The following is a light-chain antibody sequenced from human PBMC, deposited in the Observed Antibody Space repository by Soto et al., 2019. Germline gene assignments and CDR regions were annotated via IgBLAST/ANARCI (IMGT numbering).Light chain of an antibody. CDR3: QQYNSYWT. CDR2: KAS. Sequence: DIQMTQSPSTLSASVGDRVTITCRASQSISSWLAWYLQKPGKAPKLLIYKASSLESGVPSRFSGSGSGTEFTLTISSLQPDDFATYYCQQYNSYWTFGQGTKVEI. J-gene: IGKJ1*01. V-gene: IGKV1-5*03. CDR1: QSISSW.